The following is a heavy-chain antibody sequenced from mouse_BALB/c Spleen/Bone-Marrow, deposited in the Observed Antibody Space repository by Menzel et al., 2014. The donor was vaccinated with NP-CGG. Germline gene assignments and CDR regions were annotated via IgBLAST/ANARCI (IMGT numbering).Heavy chain of an antibody. Sequence: VQVVESGPELVKPGASVKMSCKASGYTFTSYYIHWVKPRPGQGLEWIGWIYPGDGSTKYNEKFKGKTTLTADKSSSTAYMLLSSLTSEDSAIYFCAIYYDYSWYFDVWGAGTTVTVSS. CDR3: AIYYDYSWYFDV. CDR1: GYTFTSYY. V-gene: IGHV1S56*01. D-gene: IGHD2-4*01. CDR2: IYPGDGST. J-gene: IGHJ1*01.